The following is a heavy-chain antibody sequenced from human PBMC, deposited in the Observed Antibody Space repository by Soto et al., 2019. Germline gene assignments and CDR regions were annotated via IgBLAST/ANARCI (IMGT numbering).Heavy chain of an antibody. J-gene: IGHJ4*02. D-gene: IGHD5-12*01. CDR2: TYYSGTT. CDR3: ARETRGYSGYGFDY. Sequence: SETLSLTCTVSGDSFSSYYWSWIRQPPGKGLEWIGYTYYSGTTNYSPSLKSRVTISVDTSKKQFSLMLSSVTAADTAVYYCARETRGYSGYGFDYWGQGMLVTVSS. V-gene: IGHV4-59*01. CDR1: GDSFSSYY.